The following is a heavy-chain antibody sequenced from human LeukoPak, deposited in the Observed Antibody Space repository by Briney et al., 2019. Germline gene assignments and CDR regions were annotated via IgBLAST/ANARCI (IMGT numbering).Heavy chain of an antibody. D-gene: IGHD5-18*01. J-gene: IGHJ4*02. CDR2: INHSGST. V-gene: IGHV4-34*01. CDR3: ARIGAAMARRYFDY. Sequence: SETLSLTCAVYGGSFSGYYWSWIRQPPGKGLEWIGEINHSGSTNYNPSLKSRVTISVDTSKNQFSLELSSVTAADTAVYYCARIGAAMARRYFDYWGQGTLVTVSS. CDR1: GGSFSGYY.